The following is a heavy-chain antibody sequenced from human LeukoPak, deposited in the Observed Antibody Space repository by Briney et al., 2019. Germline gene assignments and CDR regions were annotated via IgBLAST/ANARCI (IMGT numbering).Heavy chain of an antibody. Sequence: GGSLRHSCAASGFNLSSYALSWVRQPPPKGLDWVSAVSGIGGKTYFTDSLKGRFNISRDNSTTTLYLQLNRLRAEDTDVYYCDKDGYPNSAGTTYFDYCGQGTLVTVSS. J-gene: IGHJ4*02. V-gene: IGHV3-23*01. CDR1: GFNLSSYA. CDR3: DKDGYPNSAGTTYFDY. CDR2: VSGIGGKT. D-gene: IGHD1-7*01.